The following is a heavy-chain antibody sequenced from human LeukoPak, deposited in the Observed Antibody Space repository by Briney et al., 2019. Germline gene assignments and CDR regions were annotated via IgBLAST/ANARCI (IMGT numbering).Heavy chain of an antibody. Sequence: GGSLGLSCAASGITFSSHAMSWVRQAPGKGLEWVSVISGSGGSTDYADSVKGRFTISRDNSKNTLYLQMNSLRADDTAVYYCAKDWGRYSSSWYYFDYWGQGTLVTVSS. J-gene: IGHJ4*02. CDR1: GITFSSHA. CDR3: AKDWGRYSSSWYYFDY. V-gene: IGHV3-23*01. D-gene: IGHD6-13*01. CDR2: ISGSGGST.